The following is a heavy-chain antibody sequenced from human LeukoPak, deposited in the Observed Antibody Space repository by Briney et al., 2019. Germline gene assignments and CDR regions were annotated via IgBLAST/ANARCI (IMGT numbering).Heavy chain of an antibody. D-gene: IGHD6-6*01. CDR3: AKGRSSSPVVYYFDY. CDR2: ISYDGSNK. Sequence: GGSLRLSCAASGFTFSSYAMHWVRQAPGKGLEWVAVISYDGSNKYYADSVKGRFTISRDNSKNTLYLQMNSLRAEDTAVYYCAKGRSSSPVVYYFDYWGQGTLVTVSS. V-gene: IGHV3-30-3*01. CDR1: GFTFSSYA. J-gene: IGHJ4*02.